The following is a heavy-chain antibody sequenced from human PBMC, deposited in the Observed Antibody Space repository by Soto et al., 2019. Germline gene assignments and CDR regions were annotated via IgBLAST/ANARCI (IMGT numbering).Heavy chain of an antibody. V-gene: IGHV3-23*01. CDR1: GFTFSSSA. Sequence: GGSLRLSCAASGFTFSSSAMSWIRLAPGKGLEWVSTITATGGATYYADSAKGRFTISRDNSKNTLYLQMNGLRAEDTAIYYCAKGIYSSTWYGEYWGQGILVTVSS. CDR3: AKGIYSSTWYGEY. J-gene: IGHJ4*02. D-gene: IGHD6-13*01. CDR2: ITATGGAT.